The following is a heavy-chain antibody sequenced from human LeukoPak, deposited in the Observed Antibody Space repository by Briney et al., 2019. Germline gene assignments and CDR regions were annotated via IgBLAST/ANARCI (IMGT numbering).Heavy chain of an antibody. CDR1: GDSVSSNSAA. CDR3: ARGEGRGGSVAGLTLDY. CDR2: TYYRSKWYN. D-gene: IGHD6-19*01. J-gene: IGHJ4*02. V-gene: IGHV6-1*01. Sequence: SQTLSLTCALSGDSVSSNSAAWNWIGQSPSRGLEWLGRTYYRSKWYNDYAVAVKSQITNNPDTSKNQFSLQLNSVTPEDTAVYYCARGEGRGGSVAGLTLDYWGQGTLVTVSS.